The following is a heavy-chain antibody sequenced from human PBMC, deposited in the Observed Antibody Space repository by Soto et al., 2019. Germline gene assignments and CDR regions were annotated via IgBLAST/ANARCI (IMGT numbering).Heavy chain of an antibody. CDR3: TREIYCSSTSCYPPDAFDI. CDR2: MSGSGGST. D-gene: IGHD2-2*01. V-gene: IGHV3-23*01. Sequence: GGSLRLSCAASGFIFSSYAISWVRQAPGKGLEWVSAMSGSGGSTYYADSVKGRFTISRDNPKNTLYLQMNSLRAEDTAVYYCTREIYCSSTSCYPPDAFDIWGQGTMVTVSS. J-gene: IGHJ3*02. CDR1: GFIFSSYA.